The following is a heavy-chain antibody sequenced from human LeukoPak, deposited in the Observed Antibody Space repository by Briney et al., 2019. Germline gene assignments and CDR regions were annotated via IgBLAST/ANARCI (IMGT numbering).Heavy chain of an antibody. CDR2: IDYSGST. D-gene: IGHD4-17*01. CDR3: AREAWVSGDSKYRYYGIDV. V-gene: IGHV4-61*01. Sequence: KTSETLSLTCTVSGGSIRSSYYYWGWIRQPPGKGLEWIGYIDYSGSTNYTPSLKSRVTISVDTSKNQFSLKLSSVTAADTALYYCAREAWVSGDSKYRYYGIDVWGQGTTVTVSS. J-gene: IGHJ6*02. CDR1: GGSIRSSYYY.